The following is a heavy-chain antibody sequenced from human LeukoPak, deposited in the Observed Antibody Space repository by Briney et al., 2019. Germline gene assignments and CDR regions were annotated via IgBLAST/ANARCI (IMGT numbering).Heavy chain of an antibody. V-gene: IGHV4-59*01. CDR3: ARGRVSSSTWYSTYYYYFYMDV. J-gene: IGHJ6*03. CDR1: GGSISSYY. CDR2: IYYSGNA. Sequence: SETLSLTCTVSGGSISSYYWSWIRQPPGKGLEWIGYIYYSGNANYNPSLKSRVSISVDTSKNQFSLRLRSVTAADTAVYFCARGRVSSSTWYSTYYYYFYMDVWGKGTTVTVSS. D-gene: IGHD1-1*01.